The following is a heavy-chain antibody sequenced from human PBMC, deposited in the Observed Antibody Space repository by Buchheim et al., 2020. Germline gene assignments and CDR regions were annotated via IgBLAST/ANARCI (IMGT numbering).Heavy chain of an antibody. D-gene: IGHD4-23*01. CDR3: ARATVAVDGFDN. Sequence: VQLVQSGAEVMKPGASVKVSCKTSGYTFSNYYVHWVRQAPGQGLEWMGIINPSGGSTNYAQKFQGRVTMTRDTSTSTVYMELSSLRSEDTAVYYCARATVAVDGFDNWGQGTL. V-gene: IGHV1-46*01. CDR2: INPSGGST. CDR1: GYTFSNYY. J-gene: IGHJ4*02.